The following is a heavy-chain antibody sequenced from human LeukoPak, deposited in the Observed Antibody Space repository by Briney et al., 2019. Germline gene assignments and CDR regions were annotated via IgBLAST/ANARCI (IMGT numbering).Heavy chain of an antibody. J-gene: IGHJ5*02. D-gene: IGHD4-11*01. CDR1: TFTFSDYW. CDR2: ISDDGSST. Sequence: GGSLRLSCAASTFTFSDYWVHWVRQAPGKGLVWVSRISDDGSSTTYADSVRGRFTISRDNAKNTLYLQMNSLRVEDTAMYYCVRDLYSDYNWFDAWGQGTLVTVSS. V-gene: IGHV3-74*01. CDR3: VRDLYSDYNWFDA.